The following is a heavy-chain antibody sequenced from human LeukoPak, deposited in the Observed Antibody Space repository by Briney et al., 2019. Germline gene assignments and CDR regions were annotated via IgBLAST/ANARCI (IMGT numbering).Heavy chain of an antibody. Sequence: ASVKVSCKASGYTFTGYYMHWVRQAPGQGLEWIGRINPNSGGTNYAQKFQGRVTMTRDTSISTAYMELSRLRSDDTAVYYCARGPRLDSSGWYYGAFDIWGQGTMVTVSS. D-gene: IGHD6-19*01. J-gene: IGHJ3*02. CDR1: GYTFTGYY. V-gene: IGHV1-2*06. CDR2: INPNSGGT. CDR3: ARGPRLDSSGWYYGAFDI.